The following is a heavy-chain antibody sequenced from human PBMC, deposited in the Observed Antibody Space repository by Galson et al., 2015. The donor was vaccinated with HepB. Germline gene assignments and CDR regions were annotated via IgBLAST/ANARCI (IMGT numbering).Heavy chain of an antibody. Sequence: PALVKPTQTLTLTCTFSGFSLSTSGVGVGWIRQPPGKALEWLALIYWDDDKRYSPSLKSRLTITKDTSKNQVVLTMTNMDPVDTATYYCAHLPDYIVVTGARDAFDIWGQGTMVTVSS. CDR3: AHLPDYIVVTGARDAFDI. V-gene: IGHV2-5*02. CDR1: GFSLSTSGVG. D-gene: IGHD2-21*02. CDR2: IYWDDDK. J-gene: IGHJ3*02.